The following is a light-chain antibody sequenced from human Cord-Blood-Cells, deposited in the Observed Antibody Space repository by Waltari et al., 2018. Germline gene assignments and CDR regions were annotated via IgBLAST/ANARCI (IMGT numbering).Light chain of an antibody. Sequence: SYELTQPPSVSVSPGQTASITCSGGKLGDNYACWYQQKPGQSPVLVIYQDSKRPSGIPERFSGSNPGNTATLTISGTQAMDEADYYCQAWDSSTYVFGTGTKVTVL. CDR1: KLGDNY. CDR2: QDS. CDR3: QAWDSSTYV. J-gene: IGLJ1*01. V-gene: IGLV3-1*01.